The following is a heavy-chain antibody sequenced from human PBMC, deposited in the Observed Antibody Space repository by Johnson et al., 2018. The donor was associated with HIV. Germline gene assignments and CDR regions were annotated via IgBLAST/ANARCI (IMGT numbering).Heavy chain of an antibody. V-gene: IGHV3-30-3*01. CDR3: ARERRAGVKGAFDI. CDR2: LSYDGINK. D-gene: IGHD2-21*01. J-gene: IGHJ3*02. Sequence: QMLLVESGGGVVQPGRSLRLSCAASGFTFSTYAIHWVRQAPGKGLEWLALLSYDGINKYYADSVKGRFTISRDNSKNTLYLQMNSLRAEDTAVYYCARERRAGVKGAFDIWGQGTMVTVSS. CDR1: GFTFSTYA.